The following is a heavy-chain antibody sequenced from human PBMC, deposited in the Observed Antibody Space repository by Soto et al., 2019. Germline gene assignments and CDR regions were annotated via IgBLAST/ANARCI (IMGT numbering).Heavy chain of an antibody. CDR2: INPKSGGT. V-gene: IGHV1-2*04. D-gene: IGHD2-8*01. J-gene: IGHJ6*02. CDR3: ARGHSTDCSNGVCSFFYNHEMDV. Sequence: ASVKVSCKASGYRFTDYHIHWVRQAPGQGLEWLGRINPKSGGTSTAQKFQGWVTMTRDRSISTVYMELTRLRSDDTAAYFCARGHSTDCSNGVCSFFYNHEMDVWGQGTTVTVSS. CDR1: GYRFTDYH.